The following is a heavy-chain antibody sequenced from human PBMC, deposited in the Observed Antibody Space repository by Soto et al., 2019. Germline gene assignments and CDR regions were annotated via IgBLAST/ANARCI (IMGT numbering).Heavy chain of an antibody. V-gene: IGHV3-7*03. Sequence: EVQLVESGGGLVQPGGSLRLSCAASGFTFSSFWMSWVRQAPGKGLEWVANIKQDGSDKYYVDSVKGRFTISRDNAKNSLYLQMSSLRAEDTAVYFCARVVGIVVVPATVGFDAWGHGTLVTVAS. CDR1: GFTFSSFW. D-gene: IGHD2-2*01. CDR2: IKQDGSDK. J-gene: IGHJ5*01. CDR3: ARVVGIVVVPATVGFDA.